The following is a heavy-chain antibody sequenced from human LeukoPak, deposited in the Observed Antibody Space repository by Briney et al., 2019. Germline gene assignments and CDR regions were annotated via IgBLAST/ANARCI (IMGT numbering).Heavy chain of an antibody. V-gene: IGHV3-48*03. CDR3: ARPLVQYYDILTGSETDAFDI. J-gene: IGHJ3*02. CDR1: GFTFSSYE. CDR2: ISSSGSTI. Sequence: PGGSLRLSCAASGFTFSSYEMNWVRQAPGKGLEWVSYISSSGSTIYYADSVKGRFTISRDNAKNSLYLQMNSLRAEDTAVYYCARPLVQYYDILTGSETDAFDIWGQGTVVTVSS. D-gene: IGHD3-9*01.